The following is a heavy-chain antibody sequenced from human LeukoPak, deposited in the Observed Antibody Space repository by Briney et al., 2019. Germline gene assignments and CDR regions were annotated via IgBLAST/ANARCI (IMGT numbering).Heavy chain of an antibody. Sequence: GASVKVSCKASGYTFTSYYMHWVRQAPGQGLEWMGIINPSGGSTSYAQKFQGRVTMTRDTSTSTVYMELSSLRSEDTAVYYCARELGAAYCGGDCYDAFDIWGQGTMVTVSS. CDR1: GYTFTSYY. J-gene: IGHJ3*02. D-gene: IGHD2-21*02. CDR2: INPSGGST. CDR3: ARELGAAYCGGDCYDAFDI. V-gene: IGHV1-46*01.